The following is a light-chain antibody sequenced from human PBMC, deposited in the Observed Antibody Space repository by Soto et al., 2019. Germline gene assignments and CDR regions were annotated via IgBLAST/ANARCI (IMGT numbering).Light chain of an antibody. Sequence: EIVMTQSPATLSVSPGERATLSCRASQSVANNLAWYQQKPGQAPRLLIYDASTRDTGIPARFSGSGSGTEFTLTISSLQSEDFAVYYCQQYKNGPPATFGGGTKVEIK. V-gene: IGKV3D-15*01. CDR1: QSVANN. CDR2: DAS. CDR3: QQYKNGPPAT. J-gene: IGKJ4*01.